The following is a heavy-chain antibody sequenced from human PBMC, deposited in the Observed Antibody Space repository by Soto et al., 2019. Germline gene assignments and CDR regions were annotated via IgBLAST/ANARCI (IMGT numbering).Heavy chain of an antibody. Sequence: ASVKVSCKASGYTFTSYDINWVRQATGQGLEWMGWINAYNGNTGYAQKLQGRVTMTTDTSTSTAYMELRSLRSDDTAVYYCARGVTPYYFDYWGQGTLVTVSS. J-gene: IGHJ4*02. V-gene: IGHV1-18*01. CDR2: INAYNGNT. D-gene: IGHD4-4*01. CDR1: GYTFTSYD. CDR3: ARGVTPYYFDY.